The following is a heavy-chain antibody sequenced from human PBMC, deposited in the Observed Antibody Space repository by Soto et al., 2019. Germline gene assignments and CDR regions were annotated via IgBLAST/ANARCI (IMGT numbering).Heavy chain of an antibody. J-gene: IGHJ4*01. CDR2: TYYVSKWSY. CDR1: WGGLAKITAG. CDR3: ARGETCSRSIFDN. D-gene: IGHD1-26*01. Sequence: LSPTGAMTWGGLAKITAGCVWVKQTPSRGLEWLGRTYYVSKWSYEYDVSVRGRITITLDTSKNQFSLKVTSVTAEDTAVYFCARGETCSRSIFDNWGQGTLVTVSS. V-gene: IGHV6-1*01.